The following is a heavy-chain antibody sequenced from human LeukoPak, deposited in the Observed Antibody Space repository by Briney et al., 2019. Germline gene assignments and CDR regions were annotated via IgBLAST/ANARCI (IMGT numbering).Heavy chain of an antibody. CDR2: ISSSSSYI. CDR1: GFTFNSYS. V-gene: IGHV3-21*01. J-gene: IGHJ3*02. CDR3: ARAIELGAFDI. Sequence: GGSLRLSCAASGFTFNSYSMNWVRQAPGKGLEWVSSISSSSSYIYYADSVKGRFTISRDNAKNSLYLQMNSLRAEDTAVYYCARAIELGAFDIWGQGTMVTVSS. D-gene: IGHD1-26*01.